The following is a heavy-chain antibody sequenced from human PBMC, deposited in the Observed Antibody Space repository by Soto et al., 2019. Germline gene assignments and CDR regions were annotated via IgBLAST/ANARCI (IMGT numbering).Heavy chain of an antibody. Sequence: GPAVNVSCKASGYTFSGYFMHWVRQAPGQGLEWMGWINPKSGGTNYAQNFQGRVTLTRDTSITTAYMEVKGLRSDDTPVYYCAKESSSGWSPFDSWGQGTLVTVSS. D-gene: IGHD6-19*01. CDR2: INPKSGGT. CDR1: GYTFSGYF. V-gene: IGHV1-2*02. CDR3: AKESSSGWSPFDS. J-gene: IGHJ4*02.